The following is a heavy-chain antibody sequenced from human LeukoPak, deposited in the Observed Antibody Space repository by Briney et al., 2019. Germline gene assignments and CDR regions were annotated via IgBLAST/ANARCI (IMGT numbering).Heavy chain of an antibody. D-gene: IGHD3-16*01. J-gene: IGHJ5*01. CDR2: ILSNGINA. V-gene: IGHV3-30*02. Sequence: GGSLRLSCEVSGFSPTTYGMLWVRQAPGKGLEWVAFILSNGINAYYVDSVKEGFTISRDISMNTLYFQMNSLTTGDTAVYFCAKERPLRGGFDSWGQGSLVIVSS. CDR1: GFSPTTYG. CDR3: AKERPLRGGFDS.